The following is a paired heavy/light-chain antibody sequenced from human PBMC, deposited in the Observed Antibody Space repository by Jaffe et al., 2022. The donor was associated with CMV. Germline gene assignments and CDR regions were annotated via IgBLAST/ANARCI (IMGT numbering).Heavy chain of an antibody. CDR3: AKDMTSGVAGAGYYYGMDV. Sequence: EPQLVESGGGLLQTGGSLRLSCAASGFSFDDYAMHWVRQVPGKGLEWVSGISWNSNNIGYADSVRGRFTISRDNAEKSLYLQMNSLSGEDTALYYCAKDMTSGVAGAGYYYGMDVWGQGTTVTVAS. J-gene: IGHJ6*02. CDR1: GFSFDDYA. D-gene: IGHD6-19*01. V-gene: IGHV3-9*01. CDR2: ISWNSNNI.
Light chain of an antibody. V-gene: IGKV1-9*01. Sequence: IQLTQSPSSLYASVGDRVTISCRASQDISSYLVWYQQKPGKAPDLLIYPSSRLRSGVASRFSGSGSGTDFTLTISSLQPEDFATYYCQQLSSYPFTFGPGTKVDIQ. CDR3: QQLSSYPFT. CDR1: QDISSY. J-gene: IGKJ3*01. CDR2: PSS.